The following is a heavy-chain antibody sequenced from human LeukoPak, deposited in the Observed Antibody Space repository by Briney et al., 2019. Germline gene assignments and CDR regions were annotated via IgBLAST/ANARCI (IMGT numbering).Heavy chain of an antibody. J-gene: IGHJ4*02. V-gene: IGHV3-23*01. Sequence: QPGGSLRLSCAASGLTFNNYAMSWVRQAPGKGLEWVSTITGSGTSTYYADSVKGRFIISRDNSKNTLYLQMNSLRAEDTAVYYGARYSISKYYFHSWGQGTLVTVSS. CDR1: GLTFNNYA. CDR2: ITGSGTST. D-gene: IGHD6-6*01. CDR3: ARYSISKYYFHS.